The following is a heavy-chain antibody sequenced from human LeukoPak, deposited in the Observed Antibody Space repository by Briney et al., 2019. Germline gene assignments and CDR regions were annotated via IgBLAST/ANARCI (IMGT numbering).Heavy chain of an antibody. D-gene: IGHD4-23*01. Sequence: ASVKVSCKASGYTFTNYGVSWVRQATGQGLEWMGWMNPNSGNTGYAQRFQGRVTMTSYTSIDTAYMELSSLRSEDTAVYYCATELRWKEYWGQGTLSPSPQ. J-gene: IGHJ4*02. CDR3: ATELRWKEY. CDR2: MNPNSGNT. V-gene: IGHV1-8*02. CDR1: GYTFTNYG.